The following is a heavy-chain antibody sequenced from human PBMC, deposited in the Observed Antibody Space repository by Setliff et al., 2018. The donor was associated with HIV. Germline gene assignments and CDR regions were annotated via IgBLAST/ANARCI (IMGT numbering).Heavy chain of an antibody. V-gene: IGHV1-46*01. CDR3: ARAGGGATDQAFDI. D-gene: IGHD2-2*01. Sequence: ASVKVSCKASGYTFTGYYIHWVRQAPGQGLEWLGIIDPNGGATNNAQKLQGRLTVTTDTSTGTLYMELSNLRSDDSAVYYCARAGGGATDQAFDIWGQGTMVTVSS. J-gene: IGHJ3*02. CDR2: IDPNGGAT. CDR1: GYTFTGYY.